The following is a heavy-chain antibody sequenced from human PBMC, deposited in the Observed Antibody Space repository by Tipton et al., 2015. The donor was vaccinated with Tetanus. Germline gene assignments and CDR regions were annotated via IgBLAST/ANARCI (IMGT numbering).Heavy chain of an antibody. J-gene: IGHJ4*02. CDR3: ARVPILIEVPYFHY. CDR1: GDSINTGGFY. CDR2: MYYTGST. Sequence: TLSLTCTVSGDSINTGGFYWSWIRQLPGKGLEWIGYMYYTGSTFYNPSLQNRLTISVDTSKNQFSLRLSSVTAADTAVYYCARVPILIEVPYFHYWGPVHLVTVSS. D-gene: IGHD3-22*01. V-gene: IGHV4-31*03.